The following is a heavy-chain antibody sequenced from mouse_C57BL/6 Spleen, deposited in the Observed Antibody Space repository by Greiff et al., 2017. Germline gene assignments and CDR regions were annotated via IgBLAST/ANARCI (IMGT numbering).Heavy chain of an antibody. V-gene: IGHV1-64*01. CDR3: ASHYGSTHWYFDV. CDR1: GYTFTSYW. Sequence: QVQLQQPGAELVKPGASVKLSCKASGYTFTSYWMHWVKQRPGQGLEWIGMIHPNSGSTNYNEKFKSKATLTVDKSSTTAYMQLSSLTSEYSAVYYCASHYGSTHWYFDVWGTGTTVTVSS. D-gene: IGHD1-1*01. CDR2: IHPNSGST. J-gene: IGHJ1*03.